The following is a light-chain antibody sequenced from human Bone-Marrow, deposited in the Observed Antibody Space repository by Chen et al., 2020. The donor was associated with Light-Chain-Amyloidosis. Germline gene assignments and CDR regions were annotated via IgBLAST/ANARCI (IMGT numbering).Light chain of an antibody. Sequence: YVLTQPSSVSVAPGHTATIACGGNNIGSTSVHWYQQTPGQAPLLVVYDDSDRPSGIPERLSGSNSGNTASLTISRVEAGDEADYYCQVWDRSSDRPVFGGGTKLTVL. CDR2: DDS. J-gene: IGLJ3*02. V-gene: IGLV3-21*02. CDR3: QVWDRSSDRPV. CDR1: NIGSTS.